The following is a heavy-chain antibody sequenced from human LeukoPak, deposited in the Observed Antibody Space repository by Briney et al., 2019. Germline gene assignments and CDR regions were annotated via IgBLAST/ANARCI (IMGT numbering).Heavy chain of an antibody. V-gene: IGHV3-13*01. CDR2: IGTASDT. J-gene: IGHJ4*02. D-gene: IGHD6-19*01. CDR3: AKDQDSSGYPTKFDC. CDR1: GFTFSSFD. Sequence: GGSLRLSCAASGFTFSSFDMHWVRQPTGQGLEWVSTIGTASDTYYPGSVKGRFTISRDNSKNTLYLQMNSLRAEDTAVYYCAKDQDSSGYPTKFDCWGLGTLVTVSS.